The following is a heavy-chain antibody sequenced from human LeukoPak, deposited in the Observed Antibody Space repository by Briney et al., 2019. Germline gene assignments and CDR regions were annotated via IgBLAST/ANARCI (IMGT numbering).Heavy chain of an antibody. CDR2: MNPNSGNT. CDR1: GYTFTSYD. Sequence: GASVKVSCKASGYTFTSYDINWVRQATGQGLEWMGWMNPNSGNTGYAQKFQGRVTMTRDTSTSTVYMELSSLRSEDTAVYYCAREADYVWGSYRRTEFYYYYGMDVWGQGTTVTVSS. J-gene: IGHJ6*02. CDR3: AREADYVWGSYRRTEFYYYYGMDV. V-gene: IGHV1-8*01. D-gene: IGHD3-16*02.